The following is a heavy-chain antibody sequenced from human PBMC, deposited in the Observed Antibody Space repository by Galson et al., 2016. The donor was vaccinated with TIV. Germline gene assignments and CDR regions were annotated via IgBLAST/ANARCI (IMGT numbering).Heavy chain of an antibody. CDR2: ISVSGTVT. V-gene: IGHV3-23*01. CDR1: GFTFSYYV. Sequence: SLRLSCAASGFTFSYYVMSWVRQAPGKGLEWVAAISVSGTVTYYAGSVKGRVTISRDNSKNTLDLQMNSLRAEDTAVYYCARDSDATARASGMDVWGQGTIVTVSS. D-gene: IGHD4-17*01. CDR3: ARDSDATARASGMDV. J-gene: IGHJ6*02.